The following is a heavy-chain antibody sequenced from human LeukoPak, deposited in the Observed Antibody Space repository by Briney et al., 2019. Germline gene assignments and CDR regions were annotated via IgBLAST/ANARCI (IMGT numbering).Heavy chain of an antibody. V-gene: IGHV4-34*01. D-gene: IGHD6-19*01. CDR1: GGSFSGYY. J-gene: IGHJ4*02. CDR3: ARFPYSSGWYVLKRGVY. Sequence: KPSVTLSLTCAVYGGSFSGYYWSWMRQPPGKSLEWIGEINHSGSTNYNPSLKSRVTISVDTSKNQFSLKLSSVTAADTAVYYCARFPYSSGWYVLKRGVYWGQGTLVTVSS. CDR2: INHSGST.